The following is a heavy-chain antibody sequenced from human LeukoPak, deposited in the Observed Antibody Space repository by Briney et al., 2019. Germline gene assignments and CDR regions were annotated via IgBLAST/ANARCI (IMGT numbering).Heavy chain of an antibody. CDR3: ARDPRGVKAILGAFDI. CDR1: GGSISSSNW. CDR2: IYHSGST. V-gene: IGHV4-4*02. D-gene: IGHD2-21*01. Sequence: SGTLSLTCAVSGGSISSSNWWSWVRQPPGKGLEWIGEIYHSGSTNYNPSLKSRVTISVDKSKNQFSLKLSSVTAADTAVYYCARDPRGVKAILGAFDIWGQGTTVTVSS. J-gene: IGHJ3*02.